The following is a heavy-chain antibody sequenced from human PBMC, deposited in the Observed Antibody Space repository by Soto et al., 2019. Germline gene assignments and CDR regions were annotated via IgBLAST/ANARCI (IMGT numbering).Heavy chain of an antibody. CDR1: GGTFNNYA. Sequence: QVQLVQSGAEVKKSGSSVRVSCEPSGGTFNNYAINWVRQAPGQGLQWMGGIILTFGTAHYVQEFQGRVTITADKSMDTASMELTSLRSEDTAVYYCARGRWLQLWDAFDIWGQGTMVTVSS. V-gene: IGHV1-69*06. D-gene: IGHD5-12*01. J-gene: IGHJ3*02. CDR3: ARGRWLQLWDAFDI. CDR2: IILTFGTA.